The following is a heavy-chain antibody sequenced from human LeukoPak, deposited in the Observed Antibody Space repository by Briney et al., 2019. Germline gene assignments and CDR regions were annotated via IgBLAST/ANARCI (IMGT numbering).Heavy chain of an antibody. V-gene: IGHV4-39*07. D-gene: IGHD6-13*01. J-gene: IGHJ6*03. CDR1: GGSISSSSYY. CDR3: ARDTPYEYSSSWDDYYYYYMDV. Sequence: SETLSLTCTVSGGSISSSSYYWGWIRQPPGKGLEWIGSIYYSGSTNYNPSLKSRVTISVDTSKNQFSLKLSSVTAADTAVYYCARDTPYEYSSSWDDYYYYYMDVWGKGTTVTVSS. CDR2: IYYSGST.